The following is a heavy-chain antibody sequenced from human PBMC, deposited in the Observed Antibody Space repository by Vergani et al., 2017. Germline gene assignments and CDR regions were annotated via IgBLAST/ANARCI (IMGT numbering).Heavy chain of an antibody. Sequence: QVQLQESGPGLVKPSQTLSLTCTVSGGSISSGDYYWSWIRQPPGKGLEWIAYIYYRGSTYYNPSLKSRVTISVDTSKNQFSLKLSSGTAADTAVYYCARGTLAGAMWSSPWFDPWGQGTLVTVSS. CDR1: GGSISSGDYY. D-gene: IGHD2-2*01. CDR3: ARGTLAGAMWSSPWFDP. CDR2: IYYRGST. J-gene: IGHJ5*02. V-gene: IGHV4-30-4*08.